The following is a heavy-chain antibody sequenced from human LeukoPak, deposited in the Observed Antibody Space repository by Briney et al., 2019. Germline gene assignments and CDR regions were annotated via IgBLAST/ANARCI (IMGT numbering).Heavy chain of an antibody. CDR2: IFTSGTS. V-gene: IGHV4-4*07. J-gene: IGHJ6*02. D-gene: IGHD6-19*01. CDR1: GASIGLYY. Sequence: SETLSLTCTVSGASIGLYYWSWIRQPAGKGLEWIGRIFTSGTSNYSPSLKSRVTMSLDLSKNQLSLKLNSVTAADTAVYYCARDRAVPHYYYGMDVWGQGTTVTVSS. CDR3: ARDRAVPHYYYGMDV.